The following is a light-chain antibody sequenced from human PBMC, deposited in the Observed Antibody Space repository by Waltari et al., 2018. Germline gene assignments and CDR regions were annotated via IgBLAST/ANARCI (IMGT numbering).Light chain of an antibody. Sequence: EIVLTQSPGSLSSSPGARVTLSCRASQSVSRALAWYQQKPGQAPRLLIFGASNRATGIPDRFSGSGSEADFSLTISRLEPEDFAVYYCRHYVRLPATFGRGTKVEIK. CDR1: QSVSRA. V-gene: IGKV3-20*01. CDR3: RHYVRLPAT. CDR2: GAS. J-gene: IGKJ1*01.